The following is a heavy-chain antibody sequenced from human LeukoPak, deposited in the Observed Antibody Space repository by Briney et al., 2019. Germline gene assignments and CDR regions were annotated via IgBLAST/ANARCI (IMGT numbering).Heavy chain of an antibody. CDR1: GGTFSNYA. V-gene: IGHV1-69*01. Sequence: GASVKVSCKASGGTFSNYAISWVRQAPGQGLEWMGGIIPIFGTANCAEKFRGRVTTTADETTSTAYMELSRLKSEDTAVYYCARDSSEFRSLIPHWGQGTLVTVSS. J-gene: IGHJ1*01. CDR2: IIPIFGTA. CDR3: ARDSSEFRSLIPH. D-gene: IGHD2-21*01.